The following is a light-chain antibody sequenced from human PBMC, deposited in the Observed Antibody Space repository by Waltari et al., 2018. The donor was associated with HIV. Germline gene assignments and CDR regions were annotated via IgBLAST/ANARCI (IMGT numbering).Light chain of an antibody. V-gene: IGKV3-20*01. J-gene: IGKJ3*01. CDR2: GAS. CDR1: QSLSTTY. Sequence: EIVLTKSPGTLSLTPGERAAPPCRASQSLSTTYLAWYQQRPGQPPRFLIHGASSRAAGIPDRFSGSGSGTDFTLTISRLEPEDFAVYYCQQYGTSPLFAFGPGTTVDIK. CDR3: QQYGTSPLFA.